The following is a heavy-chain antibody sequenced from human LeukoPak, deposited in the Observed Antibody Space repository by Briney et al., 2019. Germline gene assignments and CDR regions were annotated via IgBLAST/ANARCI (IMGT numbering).Heavy chain of an antibody. Sequence: SETLSLTCTVSGDSINDHYWSWIRQPPGEGLEWIAYIYSSVSTNYNPSLKSRVTISVDTSKNQFSLKLSSVTAADTAVYYCARYCTSTTCILRGFDYWGQGTLVTVSS. D-gene: IGHD2-2*01. J-gene: IGHJ4*02. V-gene: IGHV4-4*09. CDR1: GDSINDHY. CDR3: ARYCTSTTCILRGFDY. CDR2: IYSSVST.